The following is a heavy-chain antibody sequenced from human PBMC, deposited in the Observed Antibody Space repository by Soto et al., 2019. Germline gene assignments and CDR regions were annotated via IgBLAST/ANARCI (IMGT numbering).Heavy chain of an antibody. V-gene: IGHV5-51*01. J-gene: IGHJ6*02. Sequence: GESLKISCKGSGYSFTSYWIGWVRQMPGKGLEWMGIIYPGDSDTRYSPSFQGQVTISADKSISTAYLQWSSLKASDTAMYYCARLGYYDFWSGYYHGMDVWGQGTTVTSP. CDR3: ARLGYYDFWSGYYHGMDV. CDR1: GYSFTSYW. CDR2: IYPGDSDT. D-gene: IGHD3-3*01.